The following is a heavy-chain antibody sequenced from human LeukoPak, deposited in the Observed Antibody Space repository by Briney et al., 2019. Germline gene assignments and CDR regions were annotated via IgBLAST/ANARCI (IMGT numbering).Heavy chain of an antibody. CDR1: GGSINTYY. CDR2: ISYSGST. CDR3: ARGALAVTDFDC. J-gene: IGHJ4*02. D-gene: IGHD4-11*01. V-gene: IGHV4-59*01. Sequence: SEILSLTCTVSGGSINTYYWSWIRQPPGKGLEWIGYISYSGSTNYNPSLKSRVTISVDTSKNQFSLNLSSVTAADTAVYHCARGALAVTDFDCWGQGTLVTVSS.